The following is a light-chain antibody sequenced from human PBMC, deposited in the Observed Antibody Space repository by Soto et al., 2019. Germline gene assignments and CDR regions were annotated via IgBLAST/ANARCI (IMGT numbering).Light chain of an antibody. Sequence: QLVLTQPPSVSGAPGQRVTISCTGSSSNIGAGYDVYWYQQLPGTAPKLLIYGNTNRPSGVPDRFSGSNSGTSASLAITGLQAEDEADYYCQSYDSSLSGVFGTGTKLTVL. V-gene: IGLV1-40*01. J-gene: IGLJ1*01. CDR1: SSNIGAGYD. CDR2: GNT. CDR3: QSYDSSLSGV.